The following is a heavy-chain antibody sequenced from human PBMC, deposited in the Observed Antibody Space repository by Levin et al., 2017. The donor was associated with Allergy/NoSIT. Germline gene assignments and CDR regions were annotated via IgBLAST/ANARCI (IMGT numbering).Heavy chain of an antibody. CDR2: INHSGST. J-gene: IGHJ5*02. CDR3: ARVVGRGVVVPAHRLLGFDP. CDR1: GGSFSGYY. Sequence: SETLSLTCAVYGGSFSGYYWSWIRQPPGKGLEWIGEINHSGSTNYNPSLKSRVTISVDTSKNQFSLKLSSVTAADTAVYYCARVVGRGVVVPAHRLLGFDPWGQGTLVTVSS. D-gene: IGHD2-2*01. V-gene: IGHV4-34*01.